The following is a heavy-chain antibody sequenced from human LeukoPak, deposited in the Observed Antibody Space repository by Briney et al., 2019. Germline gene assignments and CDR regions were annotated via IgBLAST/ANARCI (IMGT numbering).Heavy chain of an antibody. Sequence: PSETLSLTCTVSGGSVSSSSHYWAWIRQPPGKGLEWIGSIYYGWSTYYNPSLKSRVTISVDTSKNQFSLKVSSVTAADTAVYYCARRIYCSTTSCYNYFDYWGQGTLVTVSS. D-gene: IGHD2-2*01. J-gene: IGHJ4*02. CDR1: GGSVSSSSHY. CDR2: IYYGWST. V-gene: IGHV4-39*01. CDR3: ARRIYCSTTSCYNYFDY.